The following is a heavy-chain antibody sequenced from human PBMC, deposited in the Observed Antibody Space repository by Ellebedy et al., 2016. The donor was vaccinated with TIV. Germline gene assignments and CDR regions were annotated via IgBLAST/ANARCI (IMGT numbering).Heavy chain of an antibody. Sequence: PGGSLRLFCKASGFSFRSYWMAWVRQAPGKGLEWVADIRQEGDVKYYADSVRGRFTVSRDNAQNSLYLQMNSLRVEETAVYYCARRASYGDYAVQVNSWFDPWGQGTLVTVFS. CDR1: GFSFRSYW. V-gene: IGHV3-7*01. CDR2: IRQEGDVK. D-gene: IGHD4-17*01. J-gene: IGHJ5*02. CDR3: ARRASYGDYAVQVNSWFDP.